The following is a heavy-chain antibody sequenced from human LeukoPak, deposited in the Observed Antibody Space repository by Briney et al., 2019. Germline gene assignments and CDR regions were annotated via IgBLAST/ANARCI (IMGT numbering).Heavy chain of an antibody. J-gene: IGHJ4*02. V-gene: IGHV3-21*01. D-gene: IGHD2-15*01. CDR1: GFTVRRDS. CDR2: IDTASNT. CDR3: ARTVCSGGSCPHDY. Sequence: PGGSLRLSCAAAGFTVRRDSINWVRRAPGKGLEGGASIDTASNTFYADSVKGRFPVSRDNAKNSLALQMNSLRAEDTAVYSCARTVCSGGSCPHDYWGQGTLVTVSS.